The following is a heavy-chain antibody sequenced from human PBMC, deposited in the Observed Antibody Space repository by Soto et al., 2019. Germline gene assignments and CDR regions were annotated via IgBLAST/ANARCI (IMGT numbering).Heavy chain of an antibody. D-gene: IGHD1-26*01. CDR2: INPDGTTI. CDR1: GFTLSTYW. J-gene: IGHJ5*02. V-gene: IGHV3-74*01. CDR3: ARVAVGAYWFDP. Sequence: EVQLVESGGGLVQPGGSLRLSCAASGFTLSTYWMHWVRQAPGKGLVWVSPINPDGTTITYADSVKGRFTISRDNAQNTLYLQIISLSAEDTAVYYCARVAVGAYWFDPWGHGTLVTVSS.